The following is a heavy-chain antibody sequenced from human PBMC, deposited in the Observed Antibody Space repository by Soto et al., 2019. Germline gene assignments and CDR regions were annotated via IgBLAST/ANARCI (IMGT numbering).Heavy chain of an antibody. Sequence: QVQLVQSGAGVKKPGASVKVSCKASGYTFTSYDINWVRQATGQGLEWMGWMNPNSGNTGNAQKLQGRVTMTRDTPINPGTMELSSPMSEDTAVYYCAREVAGRSSHPIDFWGQGTLVTVSS. D-gene: IGHD2-15*01. J-gene: IGHJ4*02. CDR2: MNPNSGNT. V-gene: IGHV1-8*01. CDR3: AREVAGRSSHPIDF. CDR1: GYTFTSYD.